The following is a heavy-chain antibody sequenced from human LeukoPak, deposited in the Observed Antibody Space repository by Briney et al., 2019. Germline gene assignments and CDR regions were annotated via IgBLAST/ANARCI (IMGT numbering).Heavy chain of an antibody. CDR1: GYTFTDYG. CDR3: TRPISSWTGYFDY. Sequence: ASVKVSCKASGYTFTDYGFSWVRQAPGQGLEWMGWISAYNGNTNYAQKFQGRVTMTTDTSTSTAYMELRSLRSDDTAVYYCTRPISSWTGYFDYWGQGTLVTVSS. CDR2: ISAYNGNT. J-gene: IGHJ4*02. V-gene: IGHV1-18*01. D-gene: IGHD6-13*01.